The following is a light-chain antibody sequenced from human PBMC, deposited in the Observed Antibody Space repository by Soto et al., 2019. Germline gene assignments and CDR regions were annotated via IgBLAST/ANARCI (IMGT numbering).Light chain of an antibody. J-gene: IGKJ3*01. CDR2: DAS. V-gene: IGKV3-11*01. CDR1: QSVSSY. Sequence: EIVLTQSPATLSLSPGERATLSCRASQSVSSYLAWYQQKPGQAPRLLIYDASTRATGIPARFSGSGSGTDFTLTISSLEPEDFAVYYCQQRSNWPPIFTLGPGTKVDI. CDR3: QQRSNWPPIFT.